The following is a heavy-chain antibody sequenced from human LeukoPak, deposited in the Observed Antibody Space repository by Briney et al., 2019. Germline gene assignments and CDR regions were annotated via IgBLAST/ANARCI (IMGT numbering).Heavy chain of an antibody. CDR2: INPSGGST. CDR1: GYTFTSYY. V-gene: IGHV1-46*01. CDR3: ARDPGPVYGDYEKISWFDP. D-gene: IGHD4-17*01. Sequence: ASVKVSCKASGYTFTSYYMHWVRQAPGQGLEWMGIINPSGGSTSYAQKFQGRVTMTRDTSTSTAYMELSSLRSEDTAVYYCARDPGPVYGDYEKISWFDPWGQGTLVTVSS. J-gene: IGHJ5*02.